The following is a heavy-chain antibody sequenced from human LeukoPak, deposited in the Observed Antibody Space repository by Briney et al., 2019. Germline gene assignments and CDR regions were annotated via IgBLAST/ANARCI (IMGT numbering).Heavy chain of an antibody. V-gene: IGHV1-69*04. CDR2: IIPILGIA. CDR1: GGTFSSYA. Sequence: SVKVSCKASGGTFSSYAISWVRQAPGQGLEWMGRIIPILGIANYAQKFQGRVTITTDESTSTAYMELSSLRSEDTAVYYCARESGVVVVPAAMDYWGQGTLVTVSS. D-gene: IGHD2-2*01. CDR3: ARESGVVVVPAAMDY. J-gene: IGHJ4*02.